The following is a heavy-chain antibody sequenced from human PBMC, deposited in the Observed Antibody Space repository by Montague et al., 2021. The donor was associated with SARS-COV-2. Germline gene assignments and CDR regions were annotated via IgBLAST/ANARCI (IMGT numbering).Heavy chain of an antibody. Sequence: SETLSLTCAVHGSSFSGYYWNWIRQSPGKGLEWIREINHGGSTKFSPSLKGRLTISTDTSKNQFSLKLTSVAAADTAVYYCARLRDGVVPSPILGVGPFYSYYYMDVWGRGTPVTVS. CDR1: GSSFSGYY. D-gene: IGHD3-10*01. V-gene: IGHV4-34*01. J-gene: IGHJ6*03. CDR2: INHGGST. CDR3: ARLRDGVVPSPILGVGPFYSYYYMDV.